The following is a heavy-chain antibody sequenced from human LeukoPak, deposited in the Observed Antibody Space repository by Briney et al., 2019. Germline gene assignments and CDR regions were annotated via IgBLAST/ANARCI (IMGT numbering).Heavy chain of an antibody. J-gene: IGHJ6*02. Sequence: GGSLRLSCAASGFTFNNYAVSWVRQAPGKGLEWVSTISGSGVRTHYADSVKGRFTISRDQSKNTLGLQMSSLRAEDTAVYYCTKTHNFECCYGMDVWGQGTTVTVSS. D-gene: IGHD1-20*01. CDR2: ISGSGVRT. CDR1: GFTFNNYA. V-gene: IGHV3-23*01. CDR3: TKTHNFECCYGMDV.